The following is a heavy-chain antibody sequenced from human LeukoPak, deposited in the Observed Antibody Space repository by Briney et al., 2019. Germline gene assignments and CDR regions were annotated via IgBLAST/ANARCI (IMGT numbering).Heavy chain of an antibody. J-gene: IGHJ4*02. Sequence: SETLSLTCIVSGXSISSGGYYWSWIRQHPGKGLEWIGYIYYSGSSYYNPSLTSRVTISVDTSKNQFSLKLSSVTAADTAVYYCARWGYSVWILDYWGQGTPVTVSS. D-gene: IGHD6-13*01. CDR3: ARWGYSVWILDY. CDR2: IYYSGSS. V-gene: IGHV4-31*03. CDR1: GXSISSGGYY.